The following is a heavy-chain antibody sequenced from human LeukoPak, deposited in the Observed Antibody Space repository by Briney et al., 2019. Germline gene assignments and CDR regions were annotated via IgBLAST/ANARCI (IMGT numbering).Heavy chain of an antibody. Sequence: ASVKVSCKASGYTFTSYDINWVRQATGQGLEWMGWMNPNSSNTGYAQKFQGRVTMTRNTSISTAYMELSSLRSEDTAVYYCARGHGLLWFGESQFDYWGQGTLVTVSS. D-gene: IGHD3-10*01. CDR3: ARGHGLLWFGESQFDY. CDR1: GYTFTSYD. CDR2: MNPNSSNT. J-gene: IGHJ4*02. V-gene: IGHV1-8*01.